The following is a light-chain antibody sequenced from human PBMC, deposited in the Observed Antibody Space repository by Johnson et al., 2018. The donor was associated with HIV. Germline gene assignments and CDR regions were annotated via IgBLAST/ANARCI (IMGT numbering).Light chain of an antibody. Sequence: QSVLTQPPSVSAAPGQKVTISCSGNSSNIGNNYVSWFQQLPETAPKLLIYDNNKRPSGIPDRFSGSKSGTSATLGITGLQTGDEADYYCGTWDSSLSAGDGFGPVTQVTVL. CDR1: SSNIGNNY. CDR2: DNN. CDR3: GTWDSSLSAGDG. V-gene: IGLV1-51*02. J-gene: IGLJ1*01.